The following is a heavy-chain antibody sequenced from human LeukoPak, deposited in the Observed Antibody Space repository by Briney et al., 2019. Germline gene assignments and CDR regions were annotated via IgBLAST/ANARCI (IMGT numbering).Heavy chain of an antibody. CDR1: GFTFSSYA. CDR3: AKEVVVDYYFDY. V-gene: IGHV3-23*01. Sequence: SGGSLRLSCAASGFTFSSYAMSWVREAPGKGLEWVSAISGSGGSTYYADSVKGRFTISRDNSKNTLYLQMNSLRAEDTAVYYCAKEVVVDYYFDYWGQGTLVTVSS. D-gene: IGHD2-15*01. CDR2: ISGSGGST. J-gene: IGHJ4*02.